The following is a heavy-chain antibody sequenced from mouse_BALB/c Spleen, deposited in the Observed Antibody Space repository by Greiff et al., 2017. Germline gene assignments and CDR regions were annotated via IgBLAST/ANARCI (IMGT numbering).Heavy chain of an antibody. CDR3: ARLYDGHTGYFDV. D-gene: IGHD2-3*01. CDR1: GFTFSSYT. Sequence: EVMLVESGGGLVKPGGSLKLSCAASGFTFSSYTMSWVRQTPEKRLEWVATISSGGGNTYYPDSVKGRFTISRDNAKNNLYLQMSSLRSEDTALYYCARLYDGHTGYFDVWGAGTTVTVSS. V-gene: IGHV5-9*03. CDR2: ISSGGGNT. J-gene: IGHJ1*01.